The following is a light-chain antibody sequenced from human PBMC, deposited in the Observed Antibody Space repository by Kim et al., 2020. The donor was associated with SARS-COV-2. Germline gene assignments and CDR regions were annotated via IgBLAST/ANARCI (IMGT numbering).Light chain of an antibody. V-gene: IGLV3-21*04. J-gene: IGLJ3*02. CDR3: QGGDRSSDHWM. Sequence: APGKKARITRGGNKIGSKSVLRYQQKPGQAPVVVIFYNSDGPAGIPERFSGSNSWKPATLTISRVEAGDEADYYRQGGDRSSDHWMCGGETQLTV. CDR2: YNS. CDR1: KIGSKS.